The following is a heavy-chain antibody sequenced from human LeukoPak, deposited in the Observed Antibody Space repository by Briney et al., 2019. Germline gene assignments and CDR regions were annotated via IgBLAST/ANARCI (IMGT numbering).Heavy chain of an antibody. Sequence: SETLSLTCTVSGGSISSYYWSWIRQPPGKGLEWIGYIYYSGSTNYNPSLKSRVTISVDTSKNQFSLKLSSVTAADTAVYYCARLYDAGTYCGGDCYLSAPWGQGTLVTVSS. CDR3: ARLYDAGTYCGGDCYLSAP. CDR2: IYYSGST. J-gene: IGHJ5*02. V-gene: IGHV4-59*08. D-gene: IGHD2-21*01. CDR1: GGSISSYY.